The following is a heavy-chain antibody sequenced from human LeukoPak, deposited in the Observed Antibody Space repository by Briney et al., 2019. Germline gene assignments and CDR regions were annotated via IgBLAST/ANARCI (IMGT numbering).Heavy chain of an antibody. CDR2: INHSGST. CDR3: ARETCSSTSCYPHDAFDI. D-gene: IGHD2-2*01. CDR1: GGSFSGYY. J-gene: IGHJ3*02. Sequence: PSETLSLTCAVYGGSFSGYYWSWIRQPPGKGLEWIGEINHSGSTNYNPSLKSRVTISVDTSKNQFSLKLSSVTAADTAVYYCARETCSSTSCYPHDAFDIWGQGTMVTVSS. V-gene: IGHV4-34*01.